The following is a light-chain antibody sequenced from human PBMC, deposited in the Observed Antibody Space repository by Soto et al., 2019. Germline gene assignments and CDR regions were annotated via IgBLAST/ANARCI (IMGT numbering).Light chain of an antibody. CDR1: SSDVGAYNF. CDR3: SSYTSSSTLV. CDR2: DVS. Sequence: QSALTQPASVSGSPGQSITISCTGTSSDVGAYNFVSWYQQHPGKAPKLMTYDVSNRPSGVSNRFSGSKSGNTASLTISGLQTEDEADYYCSSYTSSSTLVFGTATKVTVL. V-gene: IGLV2-14*01. J-gene: IGLJ1*01.